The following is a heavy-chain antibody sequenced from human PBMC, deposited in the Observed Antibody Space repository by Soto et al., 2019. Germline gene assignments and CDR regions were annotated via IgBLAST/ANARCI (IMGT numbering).Heavy chain of an antibody. V-gene: IGHV1-18*04. CDR1: GYTFPTSG. J-gene: IGHJ6*02. D-gene: IGHD5-18*01. Sequence: QVHLVQSGAEVKKPGASVKVSCKTSGYTFPTSGITWGGKAPGQGLEWMGWISAYNGNTNYAQKLQGRVTMTTDTSMSTAYMELRSLRSDDTAVYYCARDLYSYGYYAMDVWGQGTTVTVSS. CDR2: ISAYNGNT. CDR3: ARDLYSYGYYAMDV.